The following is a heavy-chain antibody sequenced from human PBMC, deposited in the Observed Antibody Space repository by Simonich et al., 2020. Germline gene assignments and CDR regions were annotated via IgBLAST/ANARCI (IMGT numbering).Heavy chain of an antibody. CDR1: GFTFSSYS. D-gene: IGHD2-2*01. V-gene: IGHV3-21*01. Sequence: EVQLVESGGGLVKPGGSLRLSCAASGFTFSSYSMNWVRQAPGKGLEWVSSISSSSSYIYYADSVKGRFTIYRDNAKNALYLQMNSLRAEDTAVYYCAGGVYCSSTSCSTYYYYGMDVWGQGTTVTVSS. J-gene: IGHJ6*02. CDR2: ISSSSSYI. CDR3: AGGVYCSSTSCSTYYYYGMDV.